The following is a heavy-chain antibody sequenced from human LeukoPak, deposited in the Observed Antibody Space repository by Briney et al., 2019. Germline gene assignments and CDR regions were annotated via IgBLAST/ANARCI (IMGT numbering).Heavy chain of an antibody. CDR2: FDPEDGET. Sequence: ASVKVSCKVSGYTLTELSMHWVRQAPGKGLEWMGGFDPEDGETIYAQKFQGRVTMTEDTSTDTAYMELSSLRSEDTAVYYCATREPITMIVVVTFFDYWGQGTLVTVSS. V-gene: IGHV1-24*01. CDR1: GYTLTELS. J-gene: IGHJ4*02. CDR3: ATREPITMIVVVTFFDY. D-gene: IGHD3-22*01.